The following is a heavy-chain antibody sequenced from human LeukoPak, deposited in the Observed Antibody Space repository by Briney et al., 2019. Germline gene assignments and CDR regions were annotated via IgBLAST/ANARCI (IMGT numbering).Heavy chain of an antibody. CDR3: ARGYYYDNSGYYYDFDY. J-gene: IGHJ4*02. Sequence: ASVKVSCKASGYTFNDYYMHWVRQAPGQGLEWMGRINPNSGGTNYAQKFQGRVTMTRGTSVTTAYMELSRLRSDDTAVYYCARGYYYDNSGYYYDFDYWGQGTLVTVSS. CDR2: INPNSGGT. V-gene: IGHV1-2*06. D-gene: IGHD3-22*01. CDR1: GYTFNDYY.